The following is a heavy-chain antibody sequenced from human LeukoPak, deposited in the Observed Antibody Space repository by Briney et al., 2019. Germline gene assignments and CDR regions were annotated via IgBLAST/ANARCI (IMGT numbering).Heavy chain of an antibody. CDR1: GGSIRSYY. D-gene: IGHD3-10*01. Sequence: PSETLSLTCTVSGGSIRSYYWSWIRQPPGKGLEWIGYIYYSGSTNYNPSLKSRVTISVDTSKNQFSLKLSSVTAADTAVYYCARDYYGSGSYYTSWFDPWGQGTLVTVSS. V-gene: IGHV4-59*01. CDR3: ARDYYGSGSYYTSWFDP. J-gene: IGHJ5*02. CDR2: IYYSGST.